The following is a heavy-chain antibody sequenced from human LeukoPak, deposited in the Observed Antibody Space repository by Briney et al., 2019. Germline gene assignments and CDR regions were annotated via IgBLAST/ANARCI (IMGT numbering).Heavy chain of an antibody. Sequence: GGTLRLSCAASGFTFSSYGMSWVRQAPGKGLEWVSAISGSGGSTYYADSVKGRFTISRDNSKNTLYLQMNSLRVEDTAVYYCALAAAASSFDYWGQGTLLTVSS. CDR3: ALAAAASSFDY. J-gene: IGHJ4*02. CDR1: GFTFSSYG. V-gene: IGHV3-23*01. CDR2: ISGSGGST. D-gene: IGHD2-15*01.